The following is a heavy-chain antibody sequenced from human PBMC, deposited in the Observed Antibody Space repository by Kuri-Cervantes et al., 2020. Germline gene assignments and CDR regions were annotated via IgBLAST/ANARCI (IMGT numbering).Heavy chain of an antibody. CDR1: GGTFSSYA. CDR2: IIAICGTA. Sequence: SVKVSCKASGGTFSSYAISWVRQAPGQGLEWMGVIIAICGTANYAQKFQGRVTITADESTSTAYMELSSLRSEDTAVYYCARARYSGYDFGRPQQPYDYWGQGTLVTVSS. J-gene: IGHJ4*02. V-gene: IGHV1-69*13. D-gene: IGHD5-12*01. CDR3: ARARYSGYDFGRPQQPYDY.